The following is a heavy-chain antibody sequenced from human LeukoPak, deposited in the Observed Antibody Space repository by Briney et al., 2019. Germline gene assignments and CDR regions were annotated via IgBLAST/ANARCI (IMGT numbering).Heavy chain of an antibody. D-gene: IGHD2-15*01. V-gene: IGHV4-34*01. CDR1: GGSFSGYY. Sequence: SETLSLTCAVYGGSFSGYYWSWIRQPPGKGLEWIGEINHSGSTNYNPSLKSRVTISVDTSKNQFSLKLSSVTAADTAVYYCARARGLYCSGGSCYQYWFDPWGQGTLVTVSS. CDR3: ARARGLYCSGGSCYQYWFDP. J-gene: IGHJ5*02. CDR2: INHSGST.